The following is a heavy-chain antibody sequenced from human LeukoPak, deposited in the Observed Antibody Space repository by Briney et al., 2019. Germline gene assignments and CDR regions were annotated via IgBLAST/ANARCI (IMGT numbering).Heavy chain of an antibody. D-gene: IGHD6-6*01. V-gene: IGHV4-34*01. J-gene: IGHJ5*02. CDR2: INHSGST. CDR1: GGSFSGYY. Sequence: NASETLSLTCAVYGGSFSGYYWSWIRQPPGKGLEWIGEINHSGSTNYNPSLKSRVTISVDTSKNQFSLKLSSVTAADTAVYYCARGWLILTAARPAWFDPWGQGTLVTVSS. CDR3: ARGWLILTAARPAWFDP.